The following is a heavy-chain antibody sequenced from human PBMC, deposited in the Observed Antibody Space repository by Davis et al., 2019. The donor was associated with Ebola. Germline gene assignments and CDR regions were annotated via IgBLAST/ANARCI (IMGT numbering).Heavy chain of an antibody. V-gene: IGHV3-53*01. CDR3: ARGNIWFNWKHIPYGMDV. D-gene: IGHD1-20*01. CDR2: IYSGGST. Sequence: GGSLRLSCAASGFTVSSNYMSWVRQAPGKGLEWVSVIYSGGSTYYADSVKGRFTISRDNSKNTLYLQMNSLRAEDTAVYFCARGNIWFNWKHIPYGMDVWGQGTTVTVSS. J-gene: IGHJ6*02. CDR1: GFTVSSNY.